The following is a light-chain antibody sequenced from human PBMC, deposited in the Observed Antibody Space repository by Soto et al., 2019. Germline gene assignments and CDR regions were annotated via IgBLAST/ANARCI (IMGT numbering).Light chain of an antibody. J-gene: IGKJ2*01. CDR3: QQYNNWPHT. V-gene: IGKV3-15*01. CDR1: QSVGSH. Sequence: EIVMTQSPATLSVSPGESATLSCRASQSVGSHLAWYQQKPGQAPRLLISGASTRATGFPTSFSGSGSGTEFTLTITSRQSDDFVVYFCQQYNNWPHTFGQGTKLEIK. CDR2: GAS.